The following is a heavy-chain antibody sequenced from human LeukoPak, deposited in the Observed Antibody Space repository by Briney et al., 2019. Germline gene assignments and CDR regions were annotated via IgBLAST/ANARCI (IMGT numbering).Heavy chain of an antibody. Sequence: ASVKVSCKASGYTLTTSGISWVRQAPGQGPEWMGWISAYNGQTNYAQKVQGRVTIAIDTATKTAYMELRSLGSDDTAVYYCAGVAGFYWNSDSFDYWGQGTQVTVSS. CDR3: AGVAGFYWNSDSFDY. V-gene: IGHV1-18*01. D-gene: IGHD1-1*01. CDR1: GYTLTTSG. CDR2: ISAYNGQT. J-gene: IGHJ4*02.